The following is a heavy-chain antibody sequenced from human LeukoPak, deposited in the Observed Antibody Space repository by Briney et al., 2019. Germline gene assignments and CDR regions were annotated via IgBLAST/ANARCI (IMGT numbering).Heavy chain of an antibody. CDR2: IIPIFVTA. D-gene: IGHD3-9*01. CDR3: ARDSGYYDILTGQKKNYYYYYMDV. Sequence: ASVKVSCKASGGTSRSYAISWVRQAPGQGLEWMGGIIPIFVTANYAQKFQGRVTITTDESTSTAYMELSSLRSEDTAVYYCARDSGYYDILTGQKKNYYYYYMDVWGKGTTVTVSS. J-gene: IGHJ6*03. CDR1: GGTSRSYA. V-gene: IGHV1-69*05.